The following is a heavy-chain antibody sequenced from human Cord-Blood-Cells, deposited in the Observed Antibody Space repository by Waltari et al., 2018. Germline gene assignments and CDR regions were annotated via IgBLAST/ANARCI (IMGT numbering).Heavy chain of an antibody. CDR2: INHSGST. Sequence: QVQLQQWGAGLLKPSETLSLTCAVSGGSSSGYSWSWIRQPPGKGLEWIGEINHSGSTNYNPSLKSRVTISVDTSKNQFSLKLSSVTAADTAVYYCARGGGRRSGWYLRDDAFDIWGQGTMVTVSS. CDR3: ARGGGRRSGWYLRDDAFDI. CDR1: GGSSSGYS. J-gene: IGHJ3*02. V-gene: IGHV4-34*01. D-gene: IGHD6-19*01.